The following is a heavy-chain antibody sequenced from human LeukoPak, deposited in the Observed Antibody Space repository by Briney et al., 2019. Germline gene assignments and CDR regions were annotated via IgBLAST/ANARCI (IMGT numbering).Heavy chain of an antibody. D-gene: IGHD4/OR15-4a*01. CDR2: ISGDGDST. V-gene: IGHV3-43*02. CDR1: GFTFDDYA. CDR3: AKGGQTIYYYAMDV. Sequence: GGSLRLSCAASGFTFDDYAMHWVRQAPGKGLEWVSLISGDGDSTYYADSVKGRFTISRDNSKSSLYLQMNSLRTEDTALYYCAKGGQTIYYYAMDVWGQGTTVTVSS. J-gene: IGHJ6*02.